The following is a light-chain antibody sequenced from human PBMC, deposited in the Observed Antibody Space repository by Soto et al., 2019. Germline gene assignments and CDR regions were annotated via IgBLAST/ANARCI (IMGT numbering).Light chain of an antibody. CDR3: QQYGSTPLT. CDR1: QSVRSNY. CDR2: DAS. V-gene: IGKV3-20*01. Sequence: EIVLTQSPDTLSLSPGERATLSCRASQSVRSNYLAWYQHKPGQAPRFLIYDASSRATGIPDRFSGSGSGTDFTLTISRLEPEDFEVYYWQQYGSTPLTFGGGTKVDIQ. J-gene: IGKJ4*01.